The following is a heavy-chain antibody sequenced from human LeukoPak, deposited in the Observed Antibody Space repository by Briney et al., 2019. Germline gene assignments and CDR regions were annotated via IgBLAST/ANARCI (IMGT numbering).Heavy chain of an antibody. CDR2: FSGYNGNA. Sequence: ASVTVSYKTSGYSFSSYGLNWVRQAPGQGLEWIGWFSGYNGNAMSTQKFQGRIIITADTSAKTGYMELRSLTSDGTAVYFCARPYCSGNKCYRLDYWGQGTLVTVSS. CDR3: ARPYCSGNKCYRLDY. CDR1: GYSFSSYG. V-gene: IGHV1-18*04. D-gene: IGHD2-2*01. J-gene: IGHJ4*02.